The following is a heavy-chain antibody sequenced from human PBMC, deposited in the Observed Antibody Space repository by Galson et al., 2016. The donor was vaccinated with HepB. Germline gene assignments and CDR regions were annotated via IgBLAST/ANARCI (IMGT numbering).Heavy chain of an antibody. Sequence: SLRLSCAASGFTFSAYWMSWVRQSPGKGLEWVARINQGGSARYYVDSAKGRFTISRDNARTSLSLQMNSLRGDDTSRYYCESGYTMGIWGPGTMVIVSS. V-gene: IGHV3-7*01. CDR2: INQGGSAR. D-gene: IGHD5-12*01. J-gene: IGHJ3*02. CDR3: ESGYTMGI. CDR1: GFTFSAYW.